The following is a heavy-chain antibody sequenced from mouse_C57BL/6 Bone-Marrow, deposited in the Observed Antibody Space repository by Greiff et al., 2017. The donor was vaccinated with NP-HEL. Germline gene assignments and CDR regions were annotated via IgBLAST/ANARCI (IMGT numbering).Heavy chain of an antibody. CDR1: GYTFTDYY. J-gene: IGHJ2*01. V-gene: IGHV1-26*01. D-gene: IGHD1-1*01. CDR2: INPNNGGT. Sequence: EVQLQQSGPELVKPGASVKISCKASGYTFTDYYMNWVKQSHGKSLEWIGDINPNNGGTSYNQKFKGKATLTVDKSSSTAYMELRSLTSEDSAVYYCARSLLITTVVATDYWGQGTTLTVSS. CDR3: ARSLLITTVVATDY.